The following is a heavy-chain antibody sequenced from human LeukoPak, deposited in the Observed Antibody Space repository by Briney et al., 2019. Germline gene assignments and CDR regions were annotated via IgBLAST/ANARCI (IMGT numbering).Heavy chain of an antibody. CDR1: GFIVSSNY. D-gene: IGHD5-24*01. V-gene: IGHV3-74*01. CDR3: AREEEMATNTDY. Sequence: GGSLRLSCAASGFIVSSNYMNWVRQAPGKGLVWVSRINGDGSATYYADSVKGRFSISRDNPKNALYLHMHSLRADDTAVYYCAREEEMATNTDYWGQGTLVTVSS. CDR2: INGDGSAT. J-gene: IGHJ4*02.